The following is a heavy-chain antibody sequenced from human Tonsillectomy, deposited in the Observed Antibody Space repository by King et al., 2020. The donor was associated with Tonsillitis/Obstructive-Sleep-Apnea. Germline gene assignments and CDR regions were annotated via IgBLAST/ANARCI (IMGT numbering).Heavy chain of an antibody. CDR2: ISSGGTDK. J-gene: IGHJ6*03. Sequence: VQLVESGGGLVKPGGSLRLSCAAPGFGFGTYSMNWVRQAPGKGLEWVSSISSGGTDKYQAASVRGRFHISRDNANNSLYLQMNSVTAEDTAVYYCARDAPITIVGAVTENFPYYVDGWGKGTTVTVSS. D-gene: IGHD3-3*01. V-gene: IGHV3-21*06. CDR1: GFGFGTYS. CDR3: ARDAPITIVGAVTENFPYYVDG.